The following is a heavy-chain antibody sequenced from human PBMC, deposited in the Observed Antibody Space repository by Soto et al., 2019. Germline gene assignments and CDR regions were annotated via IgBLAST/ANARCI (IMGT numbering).Heavy chain of an antibody. CDR2: INHSGST. V-gene: IGHV4-34*01. D-gene: IGHD3-3*01. J-gene: IGHJ5*02. CDR1: GGSFSGYY. CDR3: ARGRKTYYDFWTQPLDP. Sequence: SETLSLTCAVYGGSFSGYYWSWIRQPPGKGLEWIGEINHSGSTNYNPSLKSRVTISVDTSKNQFSLKLSSVTAADTAVYYCARGRKTYYDFWTQPLDPWGQGTLVTVSS.